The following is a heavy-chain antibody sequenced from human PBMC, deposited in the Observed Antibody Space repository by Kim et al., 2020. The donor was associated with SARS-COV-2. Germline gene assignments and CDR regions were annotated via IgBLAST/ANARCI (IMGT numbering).Heavy chain of an antibody. V-gene: IGHV1-69*13. CDR3: AREGRYCSGGSCY. J-gene: IGHJ4*02. CDR2: IIPIFGTA. Sequence: SVKVSCKASAGTFSSYAISWVRQAPGQGLEWMGGIIPIFGTANYAQKFQGRVTITADESTSTAYMELSSLRSEDTAVYYCAREGRYCSGGSCYWGQGTLVTVSS. CDR1: AGTFSSYA. D-gene: IGHD2-15*01.